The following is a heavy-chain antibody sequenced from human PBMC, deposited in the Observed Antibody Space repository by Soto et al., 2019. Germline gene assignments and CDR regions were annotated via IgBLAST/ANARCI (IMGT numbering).Heavy chain of an antibody. V-gene: IGHV3-33*08. CDR2: IWFDGSNK. CDR1: GLTFGRYW. Sequence: GGPMRLSCAASGLTFGRYWMHWVRQAPGKGLEWVAVIWFDGSNKFYADSVKGRFTISRDNSKNTVSLQMNSLRDEDSAAYYCATTGPYWGQGTLVTVSS. CDR3: ATTGPY. J-gene: IGHJ4*02.